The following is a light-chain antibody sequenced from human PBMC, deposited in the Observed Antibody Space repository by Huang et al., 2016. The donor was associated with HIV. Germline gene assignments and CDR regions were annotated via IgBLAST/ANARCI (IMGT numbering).Light chain of an antibody. CDR2: ATS. CDR1: QSVGNY. V-gene: IGKV3-11*01. CDR3: QQRSSGVT. Sequence: IVLTQSPATLSWYPGERVTLSCRASQSVGNYIAWYQQHPGQPPKRLIYATSNRATGTPVSFSGSGSGTDFTLTISSLESEDFAVYYCQQRSSGVTFGGGTKVQVK. J-gene: IGKJ4*01.